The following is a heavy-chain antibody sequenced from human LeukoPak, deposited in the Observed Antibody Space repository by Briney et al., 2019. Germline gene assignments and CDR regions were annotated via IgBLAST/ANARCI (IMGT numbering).Heavy chain of an antibody. D-gene: IGHD6-19*01. V-gene: IGHV3-74*01. CDR2: IYTDGTAT. CDR1: GFTFSKYW. CDR3: ATKQWLAPPPDS. J-gene: IGHJ4*02. Sequence: GGSLRLSCAASGFTFSKYWMLWVRQAPGKGLESVSRIYTDGTATTYADTVKGRFTVSRDNADNTMFLQMKSVRDEDTAVYYCATKQWLAPPPDSWGQGTPV.